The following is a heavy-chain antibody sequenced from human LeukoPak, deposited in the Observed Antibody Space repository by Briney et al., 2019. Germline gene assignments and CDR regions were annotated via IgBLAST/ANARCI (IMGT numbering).Heavy chain of an antibody. CDR2: INHSGAT. CDR3: ARRRPIAMKGYFNWSFDP. CDR1: DGSFSDSY. D-gene: IGHD6-13*01. V-gene: IGHV4-34*01. J-gene: IGHJ2*01. Sequence: SETLSLTCAVYDGSFSDSYWTWIRQPPGKGLEWVAEINHSGATDYNPALKSQVSISVDPSKKQFSLRLNSVTVADTAVYYCARRRPIAMKGYFNWSFDPWGRGTLVTVSS.